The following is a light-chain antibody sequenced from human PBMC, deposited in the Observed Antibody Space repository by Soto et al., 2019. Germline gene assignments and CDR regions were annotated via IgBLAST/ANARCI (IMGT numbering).Light chain of an antibody. CDR2: EVS. V-gene: IGLV2-14*01. Sequence: QSVLTQPASVSGSPGQSIIISCTGTSSDVGGYNFVSWYQQHPGKTPKLMIYEVSNRPSGVSNRFSGSKSGNTASLTISGLQAEDEADYYCISYTSTNTRVFGGGTKLTVL. CDR3: ISYTSTNTRV. CDR1: SSDVGGYNF. J-gene: IGLJ2*01.